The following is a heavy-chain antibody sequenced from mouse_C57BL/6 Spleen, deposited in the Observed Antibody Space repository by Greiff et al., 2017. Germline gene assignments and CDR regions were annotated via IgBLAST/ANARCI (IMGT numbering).Heavy chain of an antibody. CDR1: GYTFTSYW. CDR3: AREGLRRAAWFAY. J-gene: IGHJ3*01. CDR2: IDPSDSYT. D-gene: IGHD2-4*01. V-gene: IGHV1-50*01. Sequence: QVQLQQPGAELVKPGASVKLSCKASGYTFTSYWMQWVKQRPGQGLEWIGEIDPSDSYTNYNQKFKGKATLTVDKSSRTAYMQLSSLTSEDSAVYYCAREGLRRAAWFAYWGQGTLVTVSA.